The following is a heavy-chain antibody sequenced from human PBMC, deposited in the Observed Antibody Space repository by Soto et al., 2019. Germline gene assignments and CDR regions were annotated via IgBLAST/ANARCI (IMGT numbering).Heavy chain of an antibody. CDR2: IIPIFGTA. CDR3: AKENGGGSLANWFDP. V-gene: IGHV1-69*13. Sequence: ASVKVSCKASGGTFSSYAISWVRQAPGQGLEWMGGIIPIFGTANYAQKFQGRVTITADESASTAYMELSSLRSEDTAVYYCAKENGGGSLANWFDPWGQGTLVTVSS. J-gene: IGHJ5*02. D-gene: IGHD1-26*01. CDR1: GGTFSSYA.